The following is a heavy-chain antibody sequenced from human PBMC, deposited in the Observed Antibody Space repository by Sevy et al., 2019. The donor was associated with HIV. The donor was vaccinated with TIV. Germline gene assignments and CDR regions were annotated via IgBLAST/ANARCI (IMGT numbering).Heavy chain of an antibody. CDR1: GIIFKNAS. Sequence: GGSLRLSCASSGIIFKNASMNWVRQVPGRGLEWVGHIKSKSDGETTDYSAPVKGRFTISRDDSKNTLYLQMNSLKTEDTAVYFCTTGRAAYSYGYFYYAMDVWGQGTTVTVSS. CDR2: IKSKSDGETT. J-gene: IGHJ6*02. CDR3: TTGRAAYSYGYFYYAMDV. D-gene: IGHD5-18*01. V-gene: IGHV3-15*01.